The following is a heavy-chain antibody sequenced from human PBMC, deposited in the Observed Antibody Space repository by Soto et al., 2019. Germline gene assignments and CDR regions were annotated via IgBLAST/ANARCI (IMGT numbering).Heavy chain of an antibody. D-gene: IGHD6-19*01. V-gene: IGHV4-31*03. CDR1: GGSISSGGYY. CDR3: ASQATGWYPDY. CDR2: IYDSGST. J-gene: IGHJ4*02. Sequence: QVELQESGPGLVKPSQTLSLTCTVSGGSISSGGYYWSWVRQHPGKGLEWIGYIYDSGSTYYNPSLKSRVTISVDTSKNQFSLKLTSVTAADTVVYYCASQATGWYPDYWGQGTLVTVSS.